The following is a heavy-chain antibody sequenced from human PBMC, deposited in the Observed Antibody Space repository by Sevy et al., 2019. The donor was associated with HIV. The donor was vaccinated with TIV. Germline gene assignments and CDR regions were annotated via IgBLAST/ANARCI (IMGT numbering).Heavy chain of an antibody. Sequence: SETLSLTCTVSGGSISGYYWSWIRQPPGKGLEWIGYFYYSGGTNYNPSLKSRVTISVDTSKNQFSLKLSSVTAADTAVYYCATCSPDYYYGMDVWGQGTTVTVSS. CDR2: FYYSGGT. J-gene: IGHJ6*02. V-gene: IGHV4-59*03. CDR3: ATCSPDYYYGMDV. CDR1: GGSISGYY. D-gene: IGHD2-15*01.